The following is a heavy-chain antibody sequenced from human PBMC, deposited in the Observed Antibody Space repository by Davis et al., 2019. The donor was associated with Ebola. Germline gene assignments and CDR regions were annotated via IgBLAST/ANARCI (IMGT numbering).Heavy chain of an antibody. Sequence: PGGSLRLSCAASGLTLSNDWMTWVRQAPGKGLEGVAKIKYDGSETHYVESLEGRFTISRDNAKNSLYLQMNSLRAEDTAVYYCAKNLFVVNFDWIRMDVWGQGTTVTVSS. CDR3: AKNLFVVNFDWIRMDV. CDR2: IKYDGSET. D-gene: IGHD3-9*01. CDR1: GLTLSNDW. V-gene: IGHV3-7*01. J-gene: IGHJ6*02.